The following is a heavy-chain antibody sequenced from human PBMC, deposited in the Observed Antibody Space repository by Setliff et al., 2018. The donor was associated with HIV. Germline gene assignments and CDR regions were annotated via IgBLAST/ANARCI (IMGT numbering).Heavy chain of an antibody. CDR3: ARRGGISATLSVRAFDS. CDR2: AYSSGST. Sequence: SETLSLTCTVSGGSITSSGSYYWAWLRQPPGKGLEWIGSAYSSGSTYHSPSFKNRITISVDTSNNQFSLRSNSVTATDTAVYFCARRGGISATLSVRAFDSWGQGTLVTVSS. D-gene: IGHD6-13*01. CDR1: GGSITSSGSYY. J-gene: IGHJ4*02. V-gene: IGHV4-39*01.